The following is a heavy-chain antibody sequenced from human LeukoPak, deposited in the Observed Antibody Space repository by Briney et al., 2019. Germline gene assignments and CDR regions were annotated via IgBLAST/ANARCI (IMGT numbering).Heavy chain of an antibody. Sequence: SETLSLTCTVSGGSISSGDYYWSWIRQPPGKGLEWIVYIYYSGSTYYNPSLKSRVTISVDTSKNQFSLKLSSVTAADTAVYYCARDVWGSYRSPLYYYGMDVWGQGTTVTVSS. J-gene: IGHJ6*02. V-gene: IGHV4-30-4*01. CDR2: IYYSGST. CDR3: ARDVWGSYRSPLYYYGMDV. D-gene: IGHD3-16*02. CDR1: GGSISSGDYY.